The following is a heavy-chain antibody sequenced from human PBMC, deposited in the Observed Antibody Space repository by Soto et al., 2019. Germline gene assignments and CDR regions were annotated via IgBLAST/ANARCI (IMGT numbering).Heavy chain of an antibody. CDR1: GGSISSYF. D-gene: IGHD2-8*01. V-gene: IGHV4-59*12. J-gene: IGHJ5*02. CDR3: ARVGYCTNGVCYWFDP. Sequence: SETLSLTCTVSGGSISSYFWSWMRQPPGKGLEWIGDIYYSGSTDYNPSLKSRVTISVDTSKNQFSLKLSSVTAADTAVYYFARVGYCTNGVCYWFDPWGQGTLVTVSS. CDR2: IYYSGST.